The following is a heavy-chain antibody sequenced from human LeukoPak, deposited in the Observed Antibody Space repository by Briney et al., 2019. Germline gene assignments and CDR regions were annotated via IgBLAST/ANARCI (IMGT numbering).Heavy chain of an antibody. CDR3: AKGPYVWGSYRSPDY. CDR1: GFTFSSYS. D-gene: IGHD3-16*02. CDR2: VTSSSDII. Sequence: GGSLRLSCAASGFTFSSYSMNWVRQAPGKGLEWVSYVTSSSDIIYYTDSVKGRFTISRDNSKNTLYLQMNSLRAEDTAVYYCAKGPYVWGSYRSPDYWGQGTLVTVSS. J-gene: IGHJ4*02. V-gene: IGHV3-48*01.